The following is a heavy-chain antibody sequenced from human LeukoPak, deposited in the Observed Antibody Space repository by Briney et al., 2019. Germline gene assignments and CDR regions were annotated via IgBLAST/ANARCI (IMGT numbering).Heavy chain of an antibody. CDR2: ISYDGSNK. Sequence: GGSLRLSCAASGFTSSSYAMHWVRQAPGKGLEWVAVISYDGSNKYYADSVKGRFTISRDNSKNTLYLQMNSLRAEDTAVYYCARDSGGGSGYSSSWSEVGANYYYYYMDVWGKGTTVTVSS. D-gene: IGHD6-13*01. J-gene: IGHJ6*03. CDR1: GFTSSSYA. CDR3: ARDSGGGSGYSSSWSEVGANYYYYYMDV. V-gene: IGHV3-30-3*01.